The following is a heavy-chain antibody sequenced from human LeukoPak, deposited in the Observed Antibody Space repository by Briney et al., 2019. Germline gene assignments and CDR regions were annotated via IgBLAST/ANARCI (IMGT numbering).Heavy chain of an antibody. D-gene: IGHD3-10*02. CDR1: GFTFSDYY. V-gene: IGHV3-11*04. CDR2: ISGSGNSI. Sequence: GGSLRLSCAAFGFTFSDYYMSWIRQAPGKGLECVSYISGSGNSISYADSLKGRFTISRDNTKNSLYLQMNSLRDEDTAVYYCARGVEMFGESRFDPWGQGTLVTVSS. J-gene: IGHJ5*02. CDR3: ARGVEMFGESRFDP.